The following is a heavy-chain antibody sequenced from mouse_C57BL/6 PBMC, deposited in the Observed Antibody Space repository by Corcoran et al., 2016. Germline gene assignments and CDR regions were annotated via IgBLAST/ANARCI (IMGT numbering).Heavy chain of an antibody. D-gene: IGHD1-1*01. CDR3: ARLNYGLDY. V-gene: IGHV1-66*01. CDR2: IYPGSGNT. CDR1: GYSFTSYY. J-gene: IGHJ2*01. Sequence: QVQLQQSGPELVKPGASVKISCKASGYSFTSYYIHWVKQRPGQGLEWIGWIYPGSGNTKYNEKFKGKATLTADTSSSTAYMQLSSLTSEDSVVYYCARLNYGLDYWGQGTTLTVSS.